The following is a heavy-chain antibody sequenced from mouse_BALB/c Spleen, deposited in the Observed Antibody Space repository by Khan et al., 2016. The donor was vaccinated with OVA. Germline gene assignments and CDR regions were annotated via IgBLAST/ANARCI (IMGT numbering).Heavy chain of an antibody. CDR2: ISSGGDYT. CDR3: ASHLTGSFAY. CDR1: GSSFSSYS. J-gene: IGHJ3*01. D-gene: IGHD4-1*01. V-gene: IGHV5-6*01. Sequence: DVQLVESGGDLVKPGGSLKLSCAASGSSFSSYSMSWVRQTPDKRLEWVATISSGGDYTYYPDIVKGRFTISRDNAKNTLYLQMSSLKSEDTAMYYCASHLTGSFAYWGQGTLVTVSA.